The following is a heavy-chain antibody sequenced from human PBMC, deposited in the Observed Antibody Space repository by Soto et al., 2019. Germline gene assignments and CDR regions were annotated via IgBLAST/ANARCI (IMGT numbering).Heavy chain of an antibody. V-gene: IGHV3-30*09. CDR2: ISYDGSDK. D-gene: IGHD3-10*01. CDR3: ARRGGDSYCAIDV. J-gene: IGHJ6*02. Sequence: VQMVESGGGEFQPGRSLRLSCSASGFKYTDFALHWVRQAPGKGLEWVAIISYDGSDKYYADSVKGRFGISRDNPNNTLYLEMNSLRPEDTAVYFCARRGGDSYCAIDVWGQGTTVTVFS. CDR1: GFKYTDFA.